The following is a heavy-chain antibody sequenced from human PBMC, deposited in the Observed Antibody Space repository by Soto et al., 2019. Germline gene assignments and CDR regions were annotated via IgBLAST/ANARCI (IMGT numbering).Heavy chain of an antibody. CDR3: ARRGGDYGNFDY. J-gene: IGHJ4*02. Sequence: QLQLQESGPGLVKPSETLSLTCTVSGGSISSSSYYWGWIRQPPGKGLEWIGSIYYSGSTYYNPSLTRRVSISVDTSKNQVSRRLCSVTAADTAVYYCARRGGDYGNFDYWGQGTLVTVSS. V-gene: IGHV4-39*01. CDR1: GGSISSSSYY. CDR2: IYYSGST. D-gene: IGHD4-17*01.